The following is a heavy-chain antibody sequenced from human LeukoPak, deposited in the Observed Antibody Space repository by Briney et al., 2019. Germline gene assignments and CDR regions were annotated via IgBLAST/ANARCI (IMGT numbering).Heavy chain of an antibody. Sequence: GSSVKVSCKASGGTFSSYAISWVRQAPGQGLEWMGGIIPIFGTANYAQKFQGRVTITTDESTSTAYMELSSLRSEDTAVYYCARDRYSSGWYGVYRCDYWGQGTLVTVSS. CDR2: IIPIFGTA. D-gene: IGHD6-19*01. CDR3: ARDRYSSGWYGVYRCDY. V-gene: IGHV1-69*05. CDR1: GGTFSSYA. J-gene: IGHJ4*02.